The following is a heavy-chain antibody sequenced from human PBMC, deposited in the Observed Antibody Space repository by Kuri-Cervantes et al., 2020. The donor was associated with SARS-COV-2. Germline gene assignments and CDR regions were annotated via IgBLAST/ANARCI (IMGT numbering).Heavy chain of an antibody. D-gene: IGHD3-3*01. J-gene: IGHJ4*02. Sequence: GESLKISCAASGFTFSSYSMNWVRQAPGKGLEWVSSISSSSSYIYYADSVKGRFTISRDNAKNSLYLQMNSLRAEDTAVYYCARDARTTIFGVVIIEQVFDYWGQGTLVTVSS. CDR3: ARDARTTIFGVVIIEQVFDY. V-gene: IGHV3-21*01. CDR2: ISSSSSYI. CDR1: GFTFSSYS.